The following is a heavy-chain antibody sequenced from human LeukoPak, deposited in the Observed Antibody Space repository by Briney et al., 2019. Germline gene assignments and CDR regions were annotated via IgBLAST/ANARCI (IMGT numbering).Heavy chain of an antibody. D-gene: IGHD5-24*01. CDR1: GFRFTNYT. CDR3: ARQRLGYYLDS. CDR2: VSFSSAYI. V-gene: IGHV3-21*01. Sequence: GGSLRLSCAASGFRFTNYTMNWVRQAPGKGLEWVSSVSFSSAYIYYADSVKGRFTVSRDNAKNSLYLQMNSLGDGDTAVYYCARQRLGYYLDSWGQGTLVTVSS. J-gene: IGHJ4*02.